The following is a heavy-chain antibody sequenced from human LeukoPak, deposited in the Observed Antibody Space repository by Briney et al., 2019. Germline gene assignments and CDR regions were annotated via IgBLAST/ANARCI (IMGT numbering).Heavy chain of an antibody. CDR1: GFTFSTFW. V-gene: IGHV3-74*01. CDR2: INGDGTST. CDR3: GQSSPVLLWS. D-gene: IGHD3-10*01. Sequence: SGGSLRLSCAASGFTFSTFWMHWVRQAPGKGLVWVSGINGDGTSTSYADSVKGRFTISRDNAKNTLYLQMNSLRAEDTAVYYCGQSSPVLLWSWGQGTLVTVSS. J-gene: IGHJ5*02.